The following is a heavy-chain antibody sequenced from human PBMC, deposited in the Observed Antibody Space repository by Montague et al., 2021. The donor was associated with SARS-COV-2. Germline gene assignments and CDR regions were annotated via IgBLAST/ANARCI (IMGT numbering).Heavy chain of an antibody. J-gene: IGHJ6*02. Sequence: SETLSLTCSVSGASISNYSWSWIRHSPRKGLEWIGYIYYSGSTNYNPSLTSRVTISVDTSKNQVSLKLTSVTAADTAVYYCARHLRVTTVTSHMYHYAMDVWGQGTTVTVSS. CDR2: IYYSGST. D-gene: IGHD4-11*01. CDR3: ARHLRVTTVTSHMYHYAMDV. CDR1: GASISNYS. V-gene: IGHV4-59*08.